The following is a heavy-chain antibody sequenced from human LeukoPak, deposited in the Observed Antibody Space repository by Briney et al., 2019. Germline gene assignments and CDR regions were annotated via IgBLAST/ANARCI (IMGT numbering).Heavy chain of an antibody. CDR2: ISSSSSYI. CDR1: GFTFSSYS. CDR3: ARGSRVISTPFDY. D-gene: IGHD2-21*01. V-gene: IGHV3-21*01. J-gene: IGHJ4*02. Sequence: GGSLRLSCAASGFTFSSYSMNWVRQAPGTGLESVSSISSSSSYIYYADSVKGRFTISRDNAKNSLYLQMNSLRAEDTAVYYCARGSRVISTPFDYWGQGTLVTVSS.